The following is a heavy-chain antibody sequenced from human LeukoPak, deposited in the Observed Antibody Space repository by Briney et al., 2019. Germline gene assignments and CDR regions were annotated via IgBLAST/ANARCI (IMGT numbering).Heavy chain of an antibody. CDR3: VRDYATRPDEYGPGRLFFAH. CDR1: GYTFTNYG. V-gene: IGHV1-18*01. Sequence: GASVKVSCKASGYTFTNYGVSWVRQAPGQGLEWLGWVSAYTGDADSSQKFQGKRTMTTDSSTRTAYMELTSLRSDDTAVYYCVRDYATRPDEYGPGRLFFAHWGQGALVTVSA. CDR2: VSAYTGDA. D-gene: IGHD3-10*01. J-gene: IGHJ4*02.